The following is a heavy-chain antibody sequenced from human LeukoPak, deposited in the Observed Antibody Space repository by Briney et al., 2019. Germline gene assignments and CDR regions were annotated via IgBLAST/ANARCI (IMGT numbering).Heavy chain of an antibody. CDR2: ISATGGGA. V-gene: IGHV3-23*01. CDR3: AKDVRGAEYCSGITCYTSSFDY. D-gene: IGHD2-2*02. J-gene: IGHJ4*02. Sequence: PGGSLRLSCAASGFRFKNFAMTWVRQAPGKGLEWVSTISATGGGAYYADSVKGRFTISRDNSKDTLSLQMNTLRAEDTAVYYCAKDVRGAEYCSGITCYTSSFDYWGQGTLVTVSS. CDR1: GFRFKNFA.